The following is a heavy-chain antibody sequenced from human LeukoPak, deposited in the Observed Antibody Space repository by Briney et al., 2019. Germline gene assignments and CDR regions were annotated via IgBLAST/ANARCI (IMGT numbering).Heavy chain of an antibody. J-gene: IGHJ4*02. D-gene: IGHD3-22*01. CDR1: GFTFGSYA. CDR3: AKDRDYYDRTCYFDY. V-gene: IGHV3-23*01. CDR2: ISGSGGST. Sequence: PGGSLRLSCAASGFTFGSYAMSWVRQAPGKGLEWVSAISGSGGSTYYADSVKGRFTISRDNSKNTLYLQMNSLRAEDTAVYYCAKDRDYYDRTCYFDYWGQGTLVTVSS.